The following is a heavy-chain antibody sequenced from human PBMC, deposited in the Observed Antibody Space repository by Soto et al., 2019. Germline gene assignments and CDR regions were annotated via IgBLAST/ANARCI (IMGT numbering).Heavy chain of an antibody. CDR3: ARGELLWFGELLR. Sequence: QVQLVQSGAEVKKPGASVKVSGKASGYTFTSAEINWVRQATGQGLERIGWMNPNSGDTGYAQKLQGRVNMTRNTSISTAYMELSSLRSEDTAVSYCARGELLWFGELLRWGQGTLVTVSS. D-gene: IGHD3-10*01. CDR2: MNPNSGDT. CDR1: GYTFTSAE. J-gene: IGHJ4*02. V-gene: IGHV1-8*01.